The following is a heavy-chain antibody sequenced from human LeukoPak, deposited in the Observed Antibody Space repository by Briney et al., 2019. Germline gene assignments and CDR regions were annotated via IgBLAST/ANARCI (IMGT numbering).Heavy chain of an antibody. CDR2: ISPYNGNT. J-gene: IGHJ4*02. CDR3: TRRALLTVVDY. D-gene: IGHD3-9*01. CDR1: GYTFTTYG. Sequence: GASVKVSCKASGYTFTTYGFSWVRQAPGQGLEWMGWISPYNGNTNYAQNLQDRVTMTTDTSTNTAYMELRSLRSDDTAVYYCTRRALLTVVDYWGQGTLVTVSS. V-gene: IGHV1-18*01.